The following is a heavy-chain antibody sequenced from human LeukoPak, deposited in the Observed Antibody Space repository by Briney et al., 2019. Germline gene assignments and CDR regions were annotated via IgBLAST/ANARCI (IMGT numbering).Heavy chain of an antibody. Sequence: GGSLRLSCSASGFSFSTYAMHWVRQASGKGLEYVSAISNNGRTTYYGDSVKGRFTISRDNSKNTLYLQMNSLRAEDTAVYYCAKDIYYYDSSRYFQHWGQGTLVTVSS. J-gene: IGHJ1*01. D-gene: IGHD3-22*01. CDR3: AKDIYYYDSSRYFQH. V-gene: IGHV3-64*04. CDR1: GFSFSTYA. CDR2: ISNNGRTT.